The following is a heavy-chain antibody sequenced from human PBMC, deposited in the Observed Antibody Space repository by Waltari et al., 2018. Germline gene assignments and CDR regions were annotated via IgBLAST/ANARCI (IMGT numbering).Heavy chain of an antibody. Sequence: QVQLQESGPGLVQPSETLSLTCTVSGGSISSHYWSWIRQPPGKGLEWIGYIYYSGSTNYNPSLKSRVTISVDTSKNQFSLKLSSVTAADTAVYYCAQFGSGWYVGWFDPWGQGTLVTVSS. V-gene: IGHV4-59*11. D-gene: IGHD6-19*01. J-gene: IGHJ5*02. CDR1: GGSISSHY. CDR2: IYYSGST. CDR3: AQFGSGWYVGWFDP.